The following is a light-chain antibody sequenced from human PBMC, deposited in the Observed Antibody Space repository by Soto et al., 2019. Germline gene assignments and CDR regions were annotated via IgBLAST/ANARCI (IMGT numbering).Light chain of an antibody. CDR3: SSYTSSSTRI. CDR2: EVS. J-gene: IGLJ1*01. Sequence: QSALTQPASVSGSPGQSITFSCTGTSSDVGGFNYVSWYQQHPGKAPTLIIYEVSNRPSGVSRRFSGSKSGKTASLTISGLQAEDEADYYCSSYTSSSTRIFGTGTKVTVL. V-gene: IGLV2-14*01. CDR1: SSDVGGFNY.